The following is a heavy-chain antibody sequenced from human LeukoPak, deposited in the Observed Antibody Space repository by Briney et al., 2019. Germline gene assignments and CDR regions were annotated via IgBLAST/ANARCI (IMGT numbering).Heavy chain of an antibody. CDR2: IYYSGST. Sequence: GSLRLSCAASGFTFSSYAMSWIRQPPGKGLEWIGYIYYSGSTNYNPSLKSRVTISVDTSKNQFSLKLSSVTAADTAVYYCAGETGIFGVVIHDAFDIWGQGTMVTVSS. J-gene: IGHJ3*02. V-gene: IGHV4-59*01. CDR1: GFTFSSYA. CDR3: AGETGIFGVVIHDAFDI. D-gene: IGHD3-3*01.